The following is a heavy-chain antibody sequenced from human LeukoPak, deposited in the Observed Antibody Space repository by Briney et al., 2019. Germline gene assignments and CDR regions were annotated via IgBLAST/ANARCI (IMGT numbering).Heavy chain of an antibody. CDR1: GFTLSSSG. CDR3: AKDLGYSYGYYYFDY. Sequence: PGRSLRLSCAASGFTLSSSGMNWVRQAPGKGLEWISYISSSSSDIYYADSVKGRFTISRDNAKNSLYLQMNSLRAEDTAVYYCAKDLGYSYGYYYFDYWGQGTLVTVSS. D-gene: IGHD5-18*01. V-gene: IGHV3-48*01. J-gene: IGHJ4*02. CDR2: ISSSSSDI.